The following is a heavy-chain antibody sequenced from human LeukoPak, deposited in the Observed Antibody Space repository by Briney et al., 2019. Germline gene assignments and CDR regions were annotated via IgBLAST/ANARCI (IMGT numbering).Heavy chain of an antibody. Sequence: GASVKVSCKASGGTFSSYAISWVRQAPGQGLEWMGGIIPIFGTANYAHKFQGRVTINADESPRPAYVDLSSQTYGYNDVYYCARGSTVGAGDYWGQGTLVTVSS. CDR1: GGTFSSYA. CDR3: ARGSTVGAGDY. J-gene: IGHJ4*02. CDR2: IIPIFGTA. V-gene: IGHV1-69*13. D-gene: IGHD4-23*01.